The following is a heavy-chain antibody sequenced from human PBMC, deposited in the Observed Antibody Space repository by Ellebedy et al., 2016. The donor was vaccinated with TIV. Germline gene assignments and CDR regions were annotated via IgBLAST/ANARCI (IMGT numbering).Heavy chain of an antibody. Sequence: SETLSLXCTVSGGSISSYYWSWIRQPPGKGLEWIGYIYYSGSTNYNPSLKSRVTISVDTSKNQFSLKLSSVTAADTAVYYCARSRGYSYGYDYWGQGTLVTVSS. V-gene: IGHV4-59*01. J-gene: IGHJ4*02. CDR2: IYYSGST. D-gene: IGHD5-18*01. CDR1: GGSISSYY. CDR3: ARSRGYSYGYDY.